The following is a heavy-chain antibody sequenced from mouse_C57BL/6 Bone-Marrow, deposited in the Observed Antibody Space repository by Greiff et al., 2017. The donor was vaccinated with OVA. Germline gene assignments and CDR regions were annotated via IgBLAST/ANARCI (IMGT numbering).Heavy chain of an antibody. CDR1: GYTFTNYW. CDR3: AHSGSRLYLHF. D-gene: IGHD1-1*01. J-gene: IGHJ2*02. Sequence: QVQLQQPGAELVRPGTSVKLSCKASGYTFTNYWMHWVKQRPGQGLEWIGVIAPSDSYINYNQKFKGRATLTVDTSSSTAYMHLSSLTSEDSAVSYCAHSGSRLYLHFYGQGTCLTVTS. V-gene: IGHV1-59*01. CDR2: IAPSDSYI.